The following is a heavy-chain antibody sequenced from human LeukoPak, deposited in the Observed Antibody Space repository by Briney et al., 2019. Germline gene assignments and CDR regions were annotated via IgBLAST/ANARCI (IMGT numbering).Heavy chain of an antibody. CDR3: ARDSRGSGSHVDY. D-gene: IGHD3-10*01. Sequence: PSETLSLTCTVSGGSISSGGYYWSWIRQHPGKGLEWIGYIYYSGSTYYNPSLKSRVTISVDTSKNQFSLKLSSVTAADTAVYYCARDSRGSGSHVDYWGQGTLVTVSS. CDR2: IYYSGST. J-gene: IGHJ4*02. V-gene: IGHV4-31*03. CDR1: GGSISSGGYY.